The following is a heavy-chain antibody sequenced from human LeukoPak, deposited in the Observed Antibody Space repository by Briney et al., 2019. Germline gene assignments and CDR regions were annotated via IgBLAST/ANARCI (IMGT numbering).Heavy chain of an antibody. CDR3: AGVPVFGVVLHQEPV. D-gene: IGHD3-3*01. CDR2: FIPILDTA. CDR1: GVTFSDYA. V-gene: IGHV1-69*10. J-gene: IGHJ6*03. Sequence: SVKVSCKASGVTFSDYALNWVRQAPGQGLEWMGVFIPILDTANSTQKFQSRLTITADISTNTVYMELSSLRFDDTAVYFCAGVPVFGVVLHQEPVWGKGTTVTVSS.